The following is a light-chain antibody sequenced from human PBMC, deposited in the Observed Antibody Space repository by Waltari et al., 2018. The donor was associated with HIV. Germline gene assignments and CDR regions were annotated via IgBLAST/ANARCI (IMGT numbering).Light chain of an antibody. CDR3: QQYYTTPRT. CDR1: QSVLYSSNNKNY. J-gene: IGKJ1*01. CDR2: WAS. V-gene: IGKV4-1*01. Sequence: DIVMTQSPDSLVVSLGARATTNCKSSQSVLYSSNNKNYLAWYQQKPGQPPKLLIYWASTRESGVPDRFNGSVSGTDFTLTISSLQAEDVALYYCQQYYTTPRTFGQGTKVEI.